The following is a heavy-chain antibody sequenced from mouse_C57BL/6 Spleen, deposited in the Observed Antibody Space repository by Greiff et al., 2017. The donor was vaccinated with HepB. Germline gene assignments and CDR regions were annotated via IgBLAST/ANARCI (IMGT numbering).Heavy chain of an antibody. J-gene: IGHJ4*01. CDR3: ARHEGIYDWGMDY. CDR2: IWSDGST. V-gene: IGHV2-6-1*01. CDR1: GFSLTSYG. Sequence: VQLQQSGPGLVAPSQSLSITCTVSGFSLTSYGVHWVRQPPGKGLEWLVVIWSDGSTTDNSALNSRLSISKDNSKSQVFSKMNSLQTDDTAMYYCARHEGIYDWGMDYWGQGTSVTVSS. D-gene: IGHD2-3*01.